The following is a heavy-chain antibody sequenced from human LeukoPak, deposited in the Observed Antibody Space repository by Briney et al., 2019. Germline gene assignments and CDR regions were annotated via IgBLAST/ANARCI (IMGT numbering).Heavy chain of an antibody. CDR3: AKARGYSYGYFDY. D-gene: IGHD5-18*01. Sequence: GGPLRLPCGASGFPLRIYPMRGAREAPGGGLEWVSAISGSGGSTYYADSVKGRFTISRDNSKNTLYLQMNSLRAEDTAVYYCAKARGYSYGYFDYWGQGTLVTVSS. CDR1: GFPLRIYP. V-gene: IGHV3-23*01. J-gene: IGHJ4*02. CDR2: ISGSGGST.